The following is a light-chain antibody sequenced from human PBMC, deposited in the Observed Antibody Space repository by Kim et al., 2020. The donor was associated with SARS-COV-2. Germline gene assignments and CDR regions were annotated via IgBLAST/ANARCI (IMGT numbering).Light chain of an antibody. CDR3: VLYMGSGISV. CDR1: SGSVSTSYY. Sequence: QAVVTSEPSFSVSPGGTVTLTCGLSSGSVSTSYYPSWYQQTPGQAPRTLIYSTNTRSSGVPDRFSGSILGNKAALTITGAQADDESDYYCVLYMGSGISVFGGGTQLTVL. J-gene: IGLJ2*01. CDR2: STN. V-gene: IGLV8-61*01.